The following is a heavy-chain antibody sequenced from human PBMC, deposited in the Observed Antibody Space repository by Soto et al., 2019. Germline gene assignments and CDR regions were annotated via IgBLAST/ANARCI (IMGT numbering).Heavy chain of an antibody. CDR3: ARLRYFDWQQKWYLYGFDV. D-gene: IGHD3-9*01. J-gene: IGHJ6*02. V-gene: IGHV4-34*01. Sequence: SETLSLTCAVYGGSFTAHYWNWIRQPPGKGLEWIGEINHSGSSNYNSALKSRVTLSVDTSQKQFSLKVSSVTAADTAVYYCARLRYFDWQQKWYLYGFDVWSQ. CDR1: GGSFTAHY. CDR2: INHSGSS.